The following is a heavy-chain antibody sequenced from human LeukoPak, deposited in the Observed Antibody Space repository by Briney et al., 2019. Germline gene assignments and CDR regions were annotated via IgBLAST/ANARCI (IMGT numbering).Heavy chain of an antibody. CDR3: ARVGNRPY. CDR2: IYYSGST. Sequence: PSETLSLTCTVSGGSISSYYWSWLRQPPGKGLEWIGYIYYSGSTNYNPSLKSRVTISVDTSKNQFSLKLSSVTAADTAVYYCARVGNRPYWGQGTLVTVS. V-gene: IGHV4-59*01. D-gene: IGHD1-14*01. CDR1: GGSISSYY. J-gene: IGHJ4*02.